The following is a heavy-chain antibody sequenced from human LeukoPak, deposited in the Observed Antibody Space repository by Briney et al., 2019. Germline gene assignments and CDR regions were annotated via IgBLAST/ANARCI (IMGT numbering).Heavy chain of an antibody. CDR2: IYYSGST. D-gene: IGHD2-21*01. V-gene: IGHV4-59*01. CDR1: GGSFSGYY. CDR3: ARGVVIAPQTFDY. J-gene: IGHJ4*02. Sequence: SETLSLTCAVYGGSFSGYYWSWIRQPPGKGLEWIGYIYYSGSTNYNPSIKSRVTISVDTSKNQFSLKLSSVTAADTAVYYCARGVVIAPQTFDYWGQGTLVTVSS.